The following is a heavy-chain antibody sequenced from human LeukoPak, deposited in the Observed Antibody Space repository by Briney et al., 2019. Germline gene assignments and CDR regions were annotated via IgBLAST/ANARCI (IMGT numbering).Heavy chain of an antibody. CDR3: ARGRRRGIAVAGTWFDP. CDR1: GGSISSYY. V-gene: IGHV4-59*12. Sequence: SETLSLTCTVSGGSISSYYWSWIRQPPGKGLEWIGYIYYSGSTNYNPSLKSRVTISVDTSKNQFSLKLSSVTAADTAVYYCARGRRRGIAVAGTWFDPWGQGTLVTVSS. J-gene: IGHJ5*02. D-gene: IGHD6-19*01. CDR2: IYYSGST.